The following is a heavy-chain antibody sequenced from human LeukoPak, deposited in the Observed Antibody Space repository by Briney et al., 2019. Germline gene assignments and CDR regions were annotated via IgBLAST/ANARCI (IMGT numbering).Heavy chain of an antibody. CDR1: GGSISSSSFY. D-gene: IGHD6-13*01. V-gene: IGHV4-39*01. J-gene: IGHJ4*02. Sequence: PSETLSLTCTVSGGSISSSSFYWGWIRQPPGKGLEWLGSFYYSGSTYSNPSLKSRVTISVDASKNQFSLKLSSVTAADTAVYYCARHLYSSSRNPTFDYWVQGTLVTVSS. CDR3: ARHLYSSSRNPTFDY. CDR2: FYYSGST.